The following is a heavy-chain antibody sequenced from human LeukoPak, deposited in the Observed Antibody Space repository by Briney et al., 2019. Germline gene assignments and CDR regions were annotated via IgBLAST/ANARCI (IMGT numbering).Heavy chain of an antibody. V-gene: IGHV1-18*01. CDR3: ARDGEYCSSTSCRENWFDP. J-gene: IGHJ5*02. CDR2: INAYNGNT. Sequence: ASVKVSCKASGYTFTSYGISWVRQAPGQGLEWMGWINAYNGNTNYAQKLQGRVTMTTDTSTSTAYMELRSLRSDDTAVYYCARDGEYCSSTSCRENWFDPWGQGTLVTVSS. D-gene: IGHD2-2*01. CDR1: GYTFTSYG.